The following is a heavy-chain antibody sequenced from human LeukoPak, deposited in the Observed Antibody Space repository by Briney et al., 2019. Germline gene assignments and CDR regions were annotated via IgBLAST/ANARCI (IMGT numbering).Heavy chain of an antibody. CDR3: ARVFRYCSSTSCYTPPGY. CDR2: ISYDGSNK. J-gene: IGHJ4*02. D-gene: IGHD2-2*02. Sequence: TGGSLRLSCAASGLTFSSYWMHWVRQAPGKGLAWAAVISYDGSNKYYADSVKGRFTISRDNSKNTLYLQMSSLRAEDTAVYYCARVFRYCSSTSCYTPPGYWGQGTLVTVSS. CDR1: GLTFSSYW. V-gene: IGHV3-30-3*01.